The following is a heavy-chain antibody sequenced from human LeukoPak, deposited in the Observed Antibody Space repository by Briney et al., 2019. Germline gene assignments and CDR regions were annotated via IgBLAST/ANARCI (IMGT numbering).Heavy chain of an antibody. D-gene: IGHD3-22*01. V-gene: IGHV3-30*02. CDR3: AKDQLYYYDSSGDFDY. Sequence: GGSLRLSWAASGFTFSSYGMHWVRQAPGKGLEWVAFIRYDGSNKYYADSVKGRFTISRDNSKNTLYLQMNSLRAEDTAVYYCAKDQLYYYDSSGDFDYWGQGTLVTVSS. CDR1: GFTFSSYG. CDR2: IRYDGSNK. J-gene: IGHJ4*02.